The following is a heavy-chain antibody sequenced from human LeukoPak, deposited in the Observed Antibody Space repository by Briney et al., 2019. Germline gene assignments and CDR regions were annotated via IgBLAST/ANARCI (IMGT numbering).Heavy chain of an antibody. Sequence: HPGGSLRLSCAASGFTFDDYAMHWVRQAPGKGLEWVSGISWNSGSIGYADSVKGRFTISRDNAKNTLYLQMNSLRAEDTAVYYCARVQPCGSYYCKGYFDYWGQGTLVTVSS. J-gene: IGHJ4*02. D-gene: IGHD1-26*01. CDR1: GFTFDDYA. CDR3: ARVQPCGSYYCKGYFDY. V-gene: IGHV3-9*01. CDR2: ISWNSGSI.